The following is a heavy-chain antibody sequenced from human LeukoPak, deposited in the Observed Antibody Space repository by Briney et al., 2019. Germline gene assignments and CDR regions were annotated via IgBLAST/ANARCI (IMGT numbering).Heavy chain of an antibody. CDR3: ARKSSHFDSSGYFDY. J-gene: IGHJ4*02. CDR2: LGGSSGYT. CDR1: GFTFSSYA. V-gene: IGHV3-23*01. Sequence: GGSLRLSCAASGFTFSSYAMSWVRQAPGKGLEWVSDLGGSSGYTYYADSVKGRFTVSRDNSQNTLSLQMNSLRAEDTALYYCARKSSHFDSSGYFDYWGQGTLVTVSS. D-gene: IGHD3-22*01.